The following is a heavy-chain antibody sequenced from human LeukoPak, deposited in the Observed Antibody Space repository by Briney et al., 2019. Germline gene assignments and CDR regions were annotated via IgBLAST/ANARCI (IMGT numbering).Heavy chain of an antibody. D-gene: IGHD2-8*01. J-gene: IGHJ4*02. CDR3: ARRAIVYATTTEYYFDY. Sequence: ASVKVSCKASGYTFTGYYMHWVRQAPGQGLEWMGRINPSSGGTNYAQKFQGRSTMPRDTAISTAYMELSRLRSDATAVYYCARRAIVYATTTEYYFDYWGQGTLVTVSS. CDR1: GYTFTGYY. CDR2: INPSSGGT. V-gene: IGHV1-2*06.